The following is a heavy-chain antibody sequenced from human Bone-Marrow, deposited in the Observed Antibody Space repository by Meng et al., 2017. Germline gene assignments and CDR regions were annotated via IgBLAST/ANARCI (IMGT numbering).Heavy chain of an antibody. CDR3: ARRAYGSGGGFDP. Sequence: LSLTCAASGFTFSSYSMNWVRQAPGKGLEWVSSISSSSSYIYYADSVKGRFTISRDNAKNSLYLQMNSLRAEDTAVYYCARRAYGSGGGFDPWGQGTLVTVSS. D-gene: IGHD3-10*01. J-gene: IGHJ5*02. V-gene: IGHV3-21*01. CDR2: ISSSSSYI. CDR1: GFTFSSYS.